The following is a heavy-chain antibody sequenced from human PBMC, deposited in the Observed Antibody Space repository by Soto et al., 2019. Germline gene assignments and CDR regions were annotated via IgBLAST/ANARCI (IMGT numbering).Heavy chain of an antibody. D-gene: IGHD1-26*01. Sequence: ASVKVSCKASGYTFTSYYIHWVRQAPGQGLEWMGIINPSGGSTSYAQKFQGRVTMTRDTSTSTVYMELSSLRSEDTAVYYCARSRGLYSRSPYDAFDMWGPGTLLTVSS. CDR1: GYTFTSYY. V-gene: IGHV1-46*01. J-gene: IGHJ3*02. CDR3: ARSRGLYSRSPYDAFDM. CDR2: INPSGGST.